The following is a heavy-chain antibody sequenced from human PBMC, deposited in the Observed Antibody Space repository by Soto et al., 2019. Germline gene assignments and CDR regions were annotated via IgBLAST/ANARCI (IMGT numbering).Heavy chain of an antibody. CDR3: AGEHAWDSYYYSSVMDV. Sequence: QVQLVQSGAEVKKPGASVKVSCKASGYTFTSYGISWVRQAPGQGLEWMGWISAYNGNTNYAQKLQGRVTMTTDTATSGAYMEQRRLRSDGTAVYYGAGEHAWDSYYYSSVMDVWGQGTTVTLSS. CDR2: ISAYNGNT. D-gene: IGHD1-26*01. V-gene: IGHV1-18*01. CDR1: GYTFTSYG. J-gene: IGHJ6*02.